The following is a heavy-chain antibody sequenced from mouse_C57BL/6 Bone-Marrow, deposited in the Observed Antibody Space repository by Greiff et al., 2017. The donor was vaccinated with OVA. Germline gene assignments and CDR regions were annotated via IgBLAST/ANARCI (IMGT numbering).Heavy chain of an antibody. D-gene: IGHD1-1*01. J-gene: IGHJ2*01. V-gene: IGHV1-64*01. Sequence: VQLQQPGAELVKPGASVKLSCKASGYTFTSYWMHWVKQRPGQGLEWIGMIHPNSGSTNYNEKFKSKATLTVDKSSSTAYMQLSSLTSEDSAVYYCARCITTVVNYFDYWGQGTTLTVSS. CDR1: GYTFTSYW. CDR3: ARCITTVVNYFDY. CDR2: IHPNSGST.